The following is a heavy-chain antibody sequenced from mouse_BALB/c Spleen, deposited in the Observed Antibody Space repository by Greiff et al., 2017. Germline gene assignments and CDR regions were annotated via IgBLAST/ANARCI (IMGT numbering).Heavy chain of an antibody. CDR3: ASPGLYGNYWEFAY. CDR2: ISTYYGDA. Sequence: VQLQQSGAELVRPGVSVKISCKGSGYTFTDYAMHWVKQSHAKSLEWIGVISTYYGDASYNQKFKGKATMTVDKSSSTAYMELARLTSEDSAIYYCASPGLYGNYWEFAYWGQGTLVTVSA. J-gene: IGHJ3*01. V-gene: IGHV1S137*01. D-gene: IGHD2-1*01. CDR1: GYTFTDYA.